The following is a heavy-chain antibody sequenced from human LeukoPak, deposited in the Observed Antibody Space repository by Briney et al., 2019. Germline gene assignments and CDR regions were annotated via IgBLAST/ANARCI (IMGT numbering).Heavy chain of an antibody. Sequence: QSGGSLRLSCAASGFTVSSNYMSWVRQAPGKGLEWVSVIYSGGSTYYADSVKGRFTISRDNSKNTLYLQMNSLRAEDTAVYYCARYPRNIAAEKYYYYMDVWGKGTTVTVSS. D-gene: IGHD6-13*01. V-gene: IGHV3-66*02. CDR3: ARYPRNIAAEKYYYYMDV. J-gene: IGHJ6*03. CDR1: GFTVSSNY. CDR2: IYSGGST.